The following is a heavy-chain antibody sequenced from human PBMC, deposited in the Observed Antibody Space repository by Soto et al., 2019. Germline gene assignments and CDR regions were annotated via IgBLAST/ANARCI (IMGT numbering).Heavy chain of an antibody. CDR1: GYTFTTYG. CDR3: ARGPTDYYDNSGDYFLDY. CDR2: ISTYNGNT. V-gene: IGHV1-18*01. D-gene: IGHD3-22*01. Sequence: QVQLVQSGAEVKKPGASVKVSCKASGYTFTTYGMSWVRQAPGQGLDWMGWISTYNGNTKYAERLQGSVTMNTDTTTSTSYMELRSLRSDDTAVYYCARGPTDYYDNSGDYFLDYWGQGTLVTVSS. J-gene: IGHJ4*02.